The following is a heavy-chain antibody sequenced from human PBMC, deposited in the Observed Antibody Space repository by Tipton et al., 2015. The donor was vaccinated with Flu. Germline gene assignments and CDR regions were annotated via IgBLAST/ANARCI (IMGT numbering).Heavy chain of an antibody. CDR2: IHRSGST. J-gene: IGHJ5*02. D-gene: IGHD4-11*01. V-gene: IGHV4-38-2*02. CDR1: GGSIRNDYF. Sequence: LRLSCTVSGGSIRNDYFWGWIRQPPGKGLEWIATIHRSGSTKYNPSLKSRVTISVDTSKNQFSLEMRSVTAADMAVYYCARRDFSNYVSDPKNWFDRWGQGTLVTVSS. CDR3: ARRDFSNYVSDPKNWFDR.